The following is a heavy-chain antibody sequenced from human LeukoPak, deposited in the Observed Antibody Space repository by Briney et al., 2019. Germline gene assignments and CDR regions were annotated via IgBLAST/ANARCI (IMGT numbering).Heavy chain of an antibody. CDR1: GYTFTSYD. J-gene: IGHJ6*02. CDR2: MNPNSGNT. CDR3: ARGSDYDFWSGYFGYYYGMDV. Sequence: ASVKVSCKASGYTFTSYDINWVRQATGQGLEWMGWMNPNSGNTGYVQKFQGRVTMTRNTSISTAYMEPSSLRSEDTAVYYCARGSDYDFWSGYFGYYYGMDVWGQGTTVTVSS. D-gene: IGHD3-3*01. V-gene: IGHV1-8*01.